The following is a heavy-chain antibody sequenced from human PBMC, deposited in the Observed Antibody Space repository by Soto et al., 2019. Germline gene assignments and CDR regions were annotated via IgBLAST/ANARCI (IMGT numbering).Heavy chain of an antibody. J-gene: IGHJ3*02. V-gene: IGHV1-69*13. D-gene: IGHD2-15*01. CDR1: GGTFSSYA. Sequence: GASVKVSCKASGGTFSSYAISWVRQAPGQGLEWMGGIIPIFGTANYAQKLQGRVTITADESTSTAYMELSSLRSEDTAVYYCARDRYCSGGSCYSDAFDIWGQGTMVTVS. CDR2: IIPIFGTA. CDR3: ARDRYCSGGSCYSDAFDI.